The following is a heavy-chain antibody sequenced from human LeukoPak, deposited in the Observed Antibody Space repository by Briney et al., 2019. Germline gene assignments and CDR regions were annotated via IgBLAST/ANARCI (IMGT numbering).Heavy chain of an antibody. CDR3: AKDRVQLWFFDY. J-gene: IGHJ4*02. Sequence: QPGRSLRLSCAASGFTFSSYGMHWVRQAPGKGLEWVAVISYDGSNKYYADSVKGRFTISRDNSKNTLYLQMNSLRAEDTAVYYCAKDRVQLWFFDYWGQGTLVTVSS. V-gene: IGHV3-30*18. CDR1: GFTFSSYG. D-gene: IGHD5-18*01. CDR2: ISYDGSNK.